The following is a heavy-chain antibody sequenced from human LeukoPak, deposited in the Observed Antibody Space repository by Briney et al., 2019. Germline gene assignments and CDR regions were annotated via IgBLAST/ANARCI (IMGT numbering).Heavy chain of an antibody. CDR2: ISSSSSYI. D-gene: IGHD3-22*01. Sequence: GSLRLSCAASGFTFSSYSMNWVRQAPGKGLEWVSSISSSSSYIYYADSVKGRFTIFRDNAKNSLYLQMNSLRAEDTAVYYCARATYYYDSSGYYPRVYYFDYWGQGTLVTVSS. J-gene: IGHJ4*02. CDR1: GFTFSSYS. V-gene: IGHV3-21*01. CDR3: ARATYYYDSSGYYPRVYYFDY.